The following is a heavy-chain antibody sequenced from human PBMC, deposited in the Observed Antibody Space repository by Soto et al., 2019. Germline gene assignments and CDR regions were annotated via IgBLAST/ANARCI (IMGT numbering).Heavy chain of an antibody. V-gene: IGHV4-59*01. D-gene: IGHD2-15*01. J-gene: IGHJ4*02. Sequence: QVQLQESGAGLVKPSETLSLTCTVSGGSISNNYWTWIRQPPGKGLEWIGYIQYTGTTNYNPSLRSRVSMSVDMSKNQFSLNLGSVTAADTAVYFCARIAPRGHGLYFLDSWGQGTLVTVSS. CDR1: GGSISNNY. CDR3: ARIAPRGHGLYFLDS. CDR2: IQYTGTT.